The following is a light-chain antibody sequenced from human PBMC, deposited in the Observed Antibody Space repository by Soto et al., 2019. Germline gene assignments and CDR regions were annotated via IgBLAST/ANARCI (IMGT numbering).Light chain of an antibody. CDR2: AVS. CDR3: QQTYSTPRVT. Sequence: DIQMTQSPSSLSASIGDRVTITCRASQSISTYVNWYQKKPGKPPKLLIYAVSNLQSGVPSRFSGSGSATDFPLTISSLQPEDFATYYCQQTYSTPRVTFGQGTKLEIK. J-gene: IGKJ2*01. V-gene: IGKV1-39*01. CDR1: QSISTY.